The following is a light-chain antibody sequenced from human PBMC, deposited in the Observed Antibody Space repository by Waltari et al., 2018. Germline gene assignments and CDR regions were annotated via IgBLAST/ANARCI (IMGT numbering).Light chain of an antibody. J-gene: IGKJ1*01. CDR1: KSVSRA. CDR2: GAS. CDR3: QHYVSLPVT. Sequence: EIVLTQSPGTLSLSPGERATLSCRASKSVSRALAWYQQNPGQAPRLLIYGASNRATGIPDRFSVSGSGTDFSLIISRLEPEDFAVYYCQHYVSLPVTFGQGTKVEIK. V-gene: IGKV3-20*01.